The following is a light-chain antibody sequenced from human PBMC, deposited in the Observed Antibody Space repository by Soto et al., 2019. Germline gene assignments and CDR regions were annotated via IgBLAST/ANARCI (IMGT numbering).Light chain of an antibody. Sequence: ELVMTQYPATLSVSPGERATLSCRASQSVSSNLAWYQQKPGRAPRLLIYGASTMAAGIPARFSGSGSGTEFTLNISSLQSEDFAVYYCQQYINWPRTFGQGTKLEIK. V-gene: IGKV3-15*01. J-gene: IGKJ2*01. CDR2: GAS. CDR3: QQYINWPRT. CDR1: QSVSSN.